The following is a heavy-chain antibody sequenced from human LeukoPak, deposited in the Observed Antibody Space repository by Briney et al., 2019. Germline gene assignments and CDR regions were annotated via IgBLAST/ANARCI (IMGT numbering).Heavy chain of an antibody. V-gene: IGHV4-4*07. CDR2: IYSSGTT. Sequence: SETLSLTCTVSGGSINNYYWSWIRQPAGKGLEWIGRIYSSGTTNSGPSLKSRVTMSVDTSKNQFSLKLSSVTAADTAVYYCARGSAGWYSIDYWGQGILVTVSS. CDR3: ARGSAGWYSIDY. D-gene: IGHD6-19*01. CDR1: GGSINNYY. J-gene: IGHJ4*02.